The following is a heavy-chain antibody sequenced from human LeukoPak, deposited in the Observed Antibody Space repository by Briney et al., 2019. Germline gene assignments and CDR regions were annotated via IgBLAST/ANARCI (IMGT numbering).Heavy chain of an antibody. CDR1: GFTFSTYG. V-gene: IGHV3-30*02. CDR3: ALAGSYGYEGFDY. D-gene: IGHD5-18*01. J-gene: IGHJ4*02. CDR2: MRYDGTNK. Sequence: GGSLRLSCAASGFTFSTYGMHWVRQAPGKGLEWVAFMRYDGTNKYYADSVKGRFTISRDNSKTTLYLQMNSLGAEDTAVYYCALAGSYGYEGFDYWGQGTLVTVSS.